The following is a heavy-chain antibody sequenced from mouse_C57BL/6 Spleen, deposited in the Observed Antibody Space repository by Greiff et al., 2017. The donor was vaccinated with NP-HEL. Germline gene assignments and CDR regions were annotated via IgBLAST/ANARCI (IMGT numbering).Heavy chain of an antibody. J-gene: IGHJ4*01. CDR2: INPNNGGT. D-gene: IGHD1-1*01. V-gene: IGHV1-18*01. CDR3: ARWNYGSSYVYYYAMDD. Sequence: VQLQQSGPELVKPGASVKIPCKASGYTFTDYNMDWVKQSHGKSLEWIGDINPNNGGTIYNQKFKGKATLTVDKSSSTAYMELRSLTSEDTAVYYCARWNYGSSYVYYYAMDDWGQGTSVTVSS. CDR1: GYTFTDYN.